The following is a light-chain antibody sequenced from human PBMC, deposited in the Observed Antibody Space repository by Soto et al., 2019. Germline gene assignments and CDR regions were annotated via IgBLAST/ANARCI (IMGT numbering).Light chain of an antibody. CDR1: QSIGTY. CDR2: APS. CDR3: QQSYTTPYT. V-gene: IGKV1-39*01. J-gene: IGKJ2*01. Sequence: DIQMTQSPSSLSASVGDSVTVTCRASQSIGTYVNWYQQKPGKAPYLLIYAPSRLQSGVPSKFSGSGSGTDFTLTIGSLQPEDFATYYCQQSYTTPYTFGQGTNLQIK.